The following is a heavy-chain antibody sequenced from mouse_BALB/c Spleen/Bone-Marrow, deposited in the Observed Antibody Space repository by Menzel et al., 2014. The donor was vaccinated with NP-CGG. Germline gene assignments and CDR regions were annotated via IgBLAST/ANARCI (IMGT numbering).Heavy chain of an antibody. CDR1: GYTFTSYW. CDR2: INPSTGYT. D-gene: IGHD2-1*01. CDR3: ASPYGNYDAMDY. Sequence: VQLVESGAELAKPGASVKMSCKASGYTFTSYWMHWVKQRPGQGLEWTGYINPSTGYTEYNQKFKDKATLTADKSSSTAYMQLSSLTSEDSAVYYCASPYGNYDAMDYWGQGTSVTVSS. J-gene: IGHJ4*01. V-gene: IGHV1-7*01.